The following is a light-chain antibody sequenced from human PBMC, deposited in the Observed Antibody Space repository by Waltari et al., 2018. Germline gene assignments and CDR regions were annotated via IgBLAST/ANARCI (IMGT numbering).Light chain of an antibody. V-gene: IGLV2-23*02. CDR1: SSDLGYYNL. Sequence: QSALTQPASVSASPGQSITISCTGTSSDLGYYNLVSWYQQDPGKAPHVIIYEVNKRPSGVSNRFSGSKSGNTASLTISGLQAEDEADYYCCSYIGDSAWVFGGGTKVTVL. CDR2: EVN. CDR3: CSYIGDSAWV. J-gene: IGLJ3*02.